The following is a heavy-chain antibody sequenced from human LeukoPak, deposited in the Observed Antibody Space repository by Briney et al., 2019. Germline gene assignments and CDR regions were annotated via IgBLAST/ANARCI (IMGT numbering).Heavy chain of an antibody. CDR2: ISASSNFI. V-gene: IGHV3-21*01. D-gene: IGHD2-2*01. CDR3: ARPATGYCSSAGCHWDS. Sequence: PGGSLRLSCAASGFTFSTHSMYWVRQAPGKGLEWVSSISASSNFIHYAESVRGRFTISRDNAKNSLHLQMNNLGAQDTAVYYCARPATGYCSSAGCHWDSWGQGTLVTVSS. J-gene: IGHJ4*02. CDR1: GFTFSTHS.